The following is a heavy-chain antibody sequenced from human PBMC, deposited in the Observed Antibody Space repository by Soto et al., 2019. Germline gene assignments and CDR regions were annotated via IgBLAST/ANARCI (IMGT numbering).Heavy chain of an antibody. D-gene: IGHD3-16*01. J-gene: IGHJ4*02. CDR2: TRNKPRSFTT. CDR3: ARPAAPGFPYAY. CDR1: GFTLSDHY. V-gene: IGHV3-72*01. Sequence: EVQLVESGGGFVQPGGSLRLSCAASGFTLSDHYMDWVRQAPGKGLEWVGRTRNKPRSFTTEYAASVKGRFTISRDESSNSMFLQMNSLRTEDTAVYYCARPAAPGFPYAYWGRGTLVIVSS.